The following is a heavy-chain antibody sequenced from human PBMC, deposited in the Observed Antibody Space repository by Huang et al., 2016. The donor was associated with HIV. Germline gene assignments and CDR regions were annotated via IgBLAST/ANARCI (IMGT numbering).Heavy chain of an antibody. V-gene: IGHV1-24*01. CDR1: GYTLSELS. Sequence: QVQLVQSGPEVKKPGASVKVSCKVSGYTLSELSMHWVRQAHGKGLEWMGGFDPENYETPHAQRFQGRVTMTEDTSMNTAYMELIGLTSEDTAVYYCAGGLLAMNYWGQGTLVTVSS. D-gene: IGHD3-16*01. J-gene: IGHJ4*02. CDR2: FDPENYET. CDR3: AGGLLAMNY.